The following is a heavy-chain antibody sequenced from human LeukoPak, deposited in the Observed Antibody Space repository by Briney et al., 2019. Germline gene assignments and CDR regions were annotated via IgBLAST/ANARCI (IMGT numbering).Heavy chain of an antibody. V-gene: IGHV4-59*01. CDR3: ARGGGAYGSGSYYPNWFDP. D-gene: IGHD3-10*01. J-gene: IGHJ5*02. Sequence: SETLSLTCTVSGGSISSYYWSWIRQPPGKGLEWIGYIYYSGSTNYNPSLKSRVTISVDTSKNQFSLKLSSVTAANTAVYYCARGGGAYGSGSYYPNWFDPWGQGTLVTVSS. CDR1: GGSISSYY. CDR2: IYYSGST.